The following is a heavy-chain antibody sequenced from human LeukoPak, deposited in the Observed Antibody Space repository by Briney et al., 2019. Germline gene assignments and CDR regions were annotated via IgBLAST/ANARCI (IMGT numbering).Heavy chain of an antibody. V-gene: IGHV1-18*01. Sequence: ASVKVSCKASGYTFTSYGISWVRQAPGQGLEWMGWISAYNGNTNYAQKLQGRVTMTTDTSTSTAYMELRSLRSDDTAVYYCARVAYCSSTSCYPAMDVWGKGTTVTVSS. CDR3: ARVAYCSSTSCYPAMDV. J-gene: IGHJ6*04. D-gene: IGHD2-2*01. CDR1: GYTFTSYG. CDR2: ISAYNGNT.